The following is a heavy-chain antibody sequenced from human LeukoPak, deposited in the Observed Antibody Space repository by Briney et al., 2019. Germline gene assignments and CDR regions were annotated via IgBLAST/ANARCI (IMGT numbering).Heavy chain of an antibody. Sequence: SETLSLTCTVSGGSISSSSYYWGWIRQPPGKGLEWIGEINHSGSTNYNPSLKSRVTISVDKSKNQFSLKLSSVTAADTAVYYCARDNGGNSGWFDPWGQGTLVTVSS. CDR1: GGSISSSSYY. V-gene: IGHV4-39*07. CDR2: INHSGST. J-gene: IGHJ5*02. D-gene: IGHD4-23*01. CDR3: ARDNGGNSGWFDP.